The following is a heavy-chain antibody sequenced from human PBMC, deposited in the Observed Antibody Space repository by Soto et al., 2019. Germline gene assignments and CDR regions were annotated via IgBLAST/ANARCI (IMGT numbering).Heavy chain of an antibody. D-gene: IGHD3-22*01. V-gene: IGHV3-53*02. Sequence: EVQLVETGGGLIQPGGSLRLSCAASGITVSTNYMSWVRQAPGKGLEWVSVIYSDGKTFYADSVKGRFTISRDNSQNTVALQKNRLRADGPAVYLCAGGGGGGYYDSSGYMAVWGQGTLVTVSS. CDR1: GITVSTNY. CDR3: AGGGGGGYYDSSGYMAV. J-gene: IGHJ4*02. CDR2: IYSDGKT.